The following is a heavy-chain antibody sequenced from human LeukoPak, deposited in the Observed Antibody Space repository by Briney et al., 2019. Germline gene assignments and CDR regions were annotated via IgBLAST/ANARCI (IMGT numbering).Heavy chain of an antibody. J-gene: IGHJ3*02. V-gene: IGHV4-59*01. CDR2: ISYSGST. CDR3: ARAYYFDSSGYDDAFDI. CDR1: GGSISNYY. D-gene: IGHD3-22*01. Sequence: NPSETLSLTCTISGGSISNYYWTWIRQPPGKGLEGIGFISYSGSTSYNPSLKSRVTISLATSKNQYSLKLSSVTAADTAVYYCARAYYFDSSGYDDAFDIWGQGTMVTVSS.